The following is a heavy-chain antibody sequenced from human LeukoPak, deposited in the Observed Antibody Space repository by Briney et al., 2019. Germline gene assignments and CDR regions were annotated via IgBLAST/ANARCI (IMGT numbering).Heavy chain of an antibody. Sequence: ASVKVSCKASGYTFTSYDINWVRQATGQGLEWMGWMNPNSGNTGYAQKFQGRVTMTRNTSISTAYMELSSLRSEDTAVYYCARGSVKRSLEFSWRGTGLDYWGQGTLVTVSS. CDR1: GYTFTSYD. CDR2: MNPNSGNT. J-gene: IGHJ4*02. D-gene: IGHD3-3*02. CDR3: ARGSVKRSLEFSWRGTGLDY. V-gene: IGHV1-8*01.